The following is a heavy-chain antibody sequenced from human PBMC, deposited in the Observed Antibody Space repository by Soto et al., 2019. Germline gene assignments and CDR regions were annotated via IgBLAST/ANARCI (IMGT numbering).Heavy chain of an antibody. CDR1: GGSFSGYY. V-gene: IGHV4-34*01. CDR2: INHSGST. J-gene: IGHJ4*02. D-gene: IGHD3-10*01. CDR3: ARGYYYGDLDY. Sequence: QVQLQQWGAGLLKPSETLSLTCAVYGGSFSGYYWSGIRQPPGKGLEWIGEINHSGSTNYTPSLKSRVTIEGDTSKNQFSLKLSSVTAADTAVYYCARGYYYGDLDYWGQGTLVTVSS.